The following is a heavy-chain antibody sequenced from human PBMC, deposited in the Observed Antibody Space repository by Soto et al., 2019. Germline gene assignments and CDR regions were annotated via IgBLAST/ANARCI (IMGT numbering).Heavy chain of an antibody. CDR2: ISYDGSNK. CDR3: ARDAKGMDV. V-gene: IGHV3-30-3*01. CDR1: GFTFSSYA. J-gene: IGHJ6*02. Sequence: PGGSLRLSCAASGFTFSSYAMHWVRQAPGKGLEWVAVISYDGSNKYYADSVKGRFTISRDNSKNTLYLQMNSLRAEDTAVYYCARDAKGMDVWGQGTTVTVSS.